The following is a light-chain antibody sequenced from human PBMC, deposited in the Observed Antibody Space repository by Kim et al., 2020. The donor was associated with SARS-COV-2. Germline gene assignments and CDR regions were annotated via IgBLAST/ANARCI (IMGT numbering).Light chain of an antibody. CDR2: QDS. V-gene: IGLV3-1*01. CDR1: KLGDNY. J-gene: IGLJ3*02. Sequence: SVSPGQTARITCSGNKLGDNYVSWYQQRPGQSPVVVIYQDSNRPSEIPERFSGSNSGNTATLTISGTQAMDEADYFCQAWDSGTAVFGGGTQLTVL. CDR3: QAWDSGTAV.